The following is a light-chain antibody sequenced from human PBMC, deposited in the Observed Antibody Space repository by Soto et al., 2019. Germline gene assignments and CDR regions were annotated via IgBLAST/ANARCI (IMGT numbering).Light chain of an antibody. J-gene: IGKJ5*01. Sequence: EFVLTQSPGTLSLSPGERATLSCRASQSVGSNYLAWYQQKPGQAPRLLIYGVSSRATGIADRFSGSGSGTDFTLTISRLEPEDFALYYCQQYGYSPITFGQGTRLEIK. CDR1: QSVGSNY. V-gene: IGKV3-20*01. CDR2: GVS. CDR3: QQYGYSPIT.